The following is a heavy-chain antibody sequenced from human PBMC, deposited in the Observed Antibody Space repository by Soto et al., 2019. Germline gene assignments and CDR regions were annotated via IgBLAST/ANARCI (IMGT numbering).Heavy chain of an antibody. CDR1: GGSVSSASYY. Sequence: QVQLQESGPGLVKPSETLSLTCTVSGGSVSSASYYWSWIRQPPGKGLEYIGYIYYSGSTNYNPSLKRRVTISVDTSKNQFSLKLSFVTAADTAVYYCARLTRDFWSGYSFWLDPWGQGTLVTVSS. J-gene: IGHJ5*02. CDR3: ARLTRDFWSGYSFWLDP. CDR2: IYYSGST. D-gene: IGHD3-3*01. V-gene: IGHV4-61*01.